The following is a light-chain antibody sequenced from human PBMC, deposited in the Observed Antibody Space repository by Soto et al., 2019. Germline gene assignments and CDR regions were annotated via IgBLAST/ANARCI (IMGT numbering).Light chain of an antibody. CDR2: STN. J-gene: IGLJ2*01. Sequence: QSVLTQPPLASGTPGQRVTISCSGSSSNIRSNFVYWYQQLPGTAPKLLIYSTNQRPSGVPDRFSGSKSGTSASLAISGLRSEDEADYYCAAWDDSLSGHVVFGGGTKLTVL. CDR1: SSNIRSNF. CDR3: AAWDDSLSGHVV. V-gene: IGLV1-47*02.